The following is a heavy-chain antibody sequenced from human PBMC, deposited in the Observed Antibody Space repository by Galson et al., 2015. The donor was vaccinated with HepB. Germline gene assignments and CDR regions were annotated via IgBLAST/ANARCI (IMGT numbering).Heavy chain of an antibody. J-gene: IGHJ6*03. CDR2: ISYDGSNK. D-gene: IGHD2-2*01. CDR3: AKGVRYCSSTSCLEIYYYYYYMDV. Sequence: SLRLSCAASGFTFSSYGMHWVRQAPGKGLEWVAVISYDGSNKYYADSVKGRFTISRDNSKNTLYLQMNSLRAEDTAVYYCAKGVRYCSSTSCLEIYYYYYYMDVWGKGTTVTVSS. V-gene: IGHV3-30*18. CDR1: GFTFSSYG.